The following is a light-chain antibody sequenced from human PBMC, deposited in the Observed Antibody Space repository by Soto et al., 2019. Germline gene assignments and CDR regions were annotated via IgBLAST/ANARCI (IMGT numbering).Light chain of an antibody. CDR1: SSDVGGYDY. CDR2: EVN. J-gene: IGLJ2*01. Sequence: QSALTQPASVSGSPGQSITISCTGTSSDVGGYDYVSWYQQHPGKAPKLMIYEVNTRPSGVSNRFSGSKSGNTASLTISGLQAEDEADYYCCSYTRSGAHVFGGGTKVTVL. CDR3: CSYTRSGAHV. V-gene: IGLV2-14*01.